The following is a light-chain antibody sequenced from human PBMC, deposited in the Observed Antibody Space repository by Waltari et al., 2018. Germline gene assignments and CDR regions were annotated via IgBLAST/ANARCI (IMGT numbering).Light chain of an antibody. CDR2: DVS. CDR3: CSYAGSSWV. CDR1: SSDVGGYNY. V-gene: IGLV2-11*01. J-gene: IGLJ1*01. Sequence: QSALTQPRSVSGSPGQSVTISCTGTSSDVGGYNYVSWYQQHPGKAPKLMIYDVSKRPSWVPDRFSGSKSGNTASLTISGLQAEDEADYYCCSYAGSSWVFGTGTKVTVL.